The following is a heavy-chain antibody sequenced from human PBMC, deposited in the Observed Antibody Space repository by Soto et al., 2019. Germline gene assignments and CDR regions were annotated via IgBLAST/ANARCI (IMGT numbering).Heavy chain of an antibody. CDR1: GYTFPNYG. CDR2: ISAYNGNT. Sequence: QVQLVQSGGEVKKPGASVKVSCKASGYTFPNYGITWVRQAPGQGLEWMGWISAYNGNTDYAQKFQGRVTMTTDTSTGTAFMELRRRLSDHPAVYYCTCEVDLGGVIANVYWGQGTLVTVSS. D-gene: IGHD3-16*02. J-gene: IGHJ4*02. V-gene: IGHV1-18*04. CDR3: TCEVDLGGVIANVY.